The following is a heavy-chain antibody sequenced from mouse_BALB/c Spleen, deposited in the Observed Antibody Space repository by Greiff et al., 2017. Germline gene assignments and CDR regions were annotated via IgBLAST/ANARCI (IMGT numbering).Heavy chain of an antibody. V-gene: IGHV1-18*01. D-gene: IGHD1-1*01. J-gene: IGHJ1*01. Sequence: VQLQQSGPELVKPGASVKIPCKASGYTFTDYNMDWVKQSHGKSLEWIGDINPNNGGTIYNQKFKGKATLTVDKSSSTAYMELRSLTSEDTAVYYCARGELLRYLHWYFDVWGAGTTVTVSS. CDR1: GYTFTDYN. CDR2: INPNNGGT. CDR3: ARGELLRYLHWYFDV.